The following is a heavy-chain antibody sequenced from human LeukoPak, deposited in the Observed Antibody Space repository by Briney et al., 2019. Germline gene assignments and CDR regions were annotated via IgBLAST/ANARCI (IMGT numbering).Heavy chain of an antibody. D-gene: IGHD5-12*01. CDR3: ARGKWLRSSLDY. Sequence: SETLSLTCAVYGGSFSGYYWSWIRQPPGKGLEWIGEINHSGSTNYNPPLKSRVTISVDTSKNQFSLKLSSVTAADTAVYYCARGKWLRSSLDYWGQGTLVTVSS. V-gene: IGHV4-34*01. J-gene: IGHJ4*02. CDR1: GGSFSGYY. CDR2: INHSGST.